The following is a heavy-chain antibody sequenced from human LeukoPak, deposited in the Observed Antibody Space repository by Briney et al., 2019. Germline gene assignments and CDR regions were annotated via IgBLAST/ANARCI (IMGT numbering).Heavy chain of an antibody. D-gene: IGHD3-10*01. V-gene: IGHV1-2*02. J-gene: IGHJ4*02. CDR3: AIDQPYYYGSGSSSHSDY. CDR1: GYTFTGYY. Sequence: ASVKVSCKASGYTFTGYYMHWVRQAPGQGLEWMGWINPNSGGTNYAQKFQGRVTMTRDTSIRTAYMELSRLRSDDTAVYYCAIDQPYYYGSGSSSHSDYWGQGTLVTVSS. CDR2: INPNSGGT.